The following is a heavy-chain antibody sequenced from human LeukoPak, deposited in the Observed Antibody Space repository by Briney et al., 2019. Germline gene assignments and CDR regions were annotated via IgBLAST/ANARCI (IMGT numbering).Heavy chain of an antibody. Sequence: GGSLRLSCAASGFTFSDYYMSWIRQAPGKGLEWVSYISSSGSTIYYADSVKGRFTFSRDNAKNSLYLQMNSLRAEDTAVYYCARDLQQLVPFDYWGQGTLVTVSS. CDR3: ARDLQQLVPFDY. CDR2: ISSSGSTI. CDR1: GFTFSDYY. V-gene: IGHV3-11*01. D-gene: IGHD6-13*01. J-gene: IGHJ4*02.